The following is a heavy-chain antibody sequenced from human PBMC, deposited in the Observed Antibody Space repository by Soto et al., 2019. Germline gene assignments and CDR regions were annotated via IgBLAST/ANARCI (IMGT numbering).Heavy chain of an antibody. V-gene: IGHV4-39*02. CDR3: AREETKEGWNDYYYMDV. CDR1: GGSISSSSYY. CDR2: IYYSGST. D-gene: IGHD1-1*01. Sequence: SETLSLTCTVSGGSISSSSYYWGWIRQPPGKGLEWIGSIYYSGSTYYNPSLMSRVTISVDTSKNQFSLKLSSVTAADTAVYYCAREETKEGWNDYYYMDVWGKGTTVTVSS. J-gene: IGHJ6*03.